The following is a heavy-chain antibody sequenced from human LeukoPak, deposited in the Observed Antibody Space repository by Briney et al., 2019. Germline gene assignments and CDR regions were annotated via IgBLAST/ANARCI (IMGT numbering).Heavy chain of an antibody. D-gene: IGHD1/OR15-1a*01. CDR2: INPDGTTT. CDR3: AKEQPTRLPFFDY. Sequence: GGSLRLSCAASGFTFSTYWMHWVRQAPGKGLVWVSRINPDGTTTSYADSVKGRFTISRDNAKDTVYLQMNSLRAEDTAVYYCAKEQPTRLPFFDYWGQGTLVTVSS. CDR1: GFTFSTYW. J-gene: IGHJ4*02. V-gene: IGHV3-74*01.